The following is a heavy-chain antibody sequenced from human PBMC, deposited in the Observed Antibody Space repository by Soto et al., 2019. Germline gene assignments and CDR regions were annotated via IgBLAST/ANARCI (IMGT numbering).Heavy chain of an antibody. CDR2: ISSNGGST. V-gene: IGHV3-64*04. Sequence: GGSLRLSCSASGFTFSSYAMHWVRQAPGKGLEYVSAISSNGGSTYYADSVKGRFTISRDNSKNTLYLQMNSLRAEDTAVYYCARGDSTYYYGMDVWGQGTTVTVSS. J-gene: IGHJ6*02. D-gene: IGHD3-22*01. CDR3: ARGDSTYYYGMDV. CDR1: GFTFSSYA.